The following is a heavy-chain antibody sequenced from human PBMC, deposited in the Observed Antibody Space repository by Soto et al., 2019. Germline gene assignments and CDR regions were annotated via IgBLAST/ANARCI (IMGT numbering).Heavy chain of an antibody. V-gene: IGHV1-3*01. CDR2: INAGNGNT. D-gene: IGHD2-21*02. CDR3: AKGNRYCGGDCFFDY. CDR1: GYTFTSYA. J-gene: IGHJ4*02. Sequence: QVQLVQSGAEVKKPGASVKVSCKASGYTFTSYAMHWVRQAPGQRLEWMGWINAGNGNTKYSQKFQGRVTITRDTSASTAYMELSSLRSEDTAVYYCAKGNRYCGGDCFFDYWGQGTLVTVSS.